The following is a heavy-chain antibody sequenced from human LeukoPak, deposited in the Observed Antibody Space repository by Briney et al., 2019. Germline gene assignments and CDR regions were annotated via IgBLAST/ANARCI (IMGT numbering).Heavy chain of an antibody. CDR1: GFTFSSYW. J-gene: IGHJ6*02. CDR3: ARAMVTTRNAMDV. V-gene: IGHV3-74*01. D-gene: IGHD4-17*01. Sequence: GGSLRLSCAASGFTFSSYWMHWVRQAPGIGLVWVSRINGDGTSTNYADSVKGRFTISRDNAKNTLYLQMNSLRAEDTTVYYCARAMVTTRNAMDVWGQGTTVTVSS. CDR2: INGDGTST.